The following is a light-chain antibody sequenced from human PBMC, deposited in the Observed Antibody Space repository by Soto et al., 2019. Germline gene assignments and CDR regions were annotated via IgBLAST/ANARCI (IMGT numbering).Light chain of an antibody. CDR3: GAWDSSLNVVV. Sequence: QSVLTQPASVSAAPGQRGTISCSGSSSNIGNFFVSWYQHFPGAAPTLIIYDNNELSPGIRDRFSGSKSGTTATLAITGLQAGDEADYYCGAWDSSLNVVVFGGGTKLTVL. V-gene: IGLV1-51*01. CDR2: DNN. CDR1: SSNIGNFF. J-gene: IGLJ2*01.